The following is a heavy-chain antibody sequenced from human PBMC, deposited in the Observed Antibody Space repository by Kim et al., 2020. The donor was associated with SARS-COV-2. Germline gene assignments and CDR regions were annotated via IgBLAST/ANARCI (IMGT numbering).Heavy chain of an antibody. CDR2: INPNSGGT. CDR1: GYTFTGYY. J-gene: IGHJ6*03. CDR3: ARDRRIAARMDYYMDV. V-gene: IGHV1-2*06. Sequence: ASVKVSCKASGYTFTGYYMHWVRQAPGQGLEWMGRINPNSGGTNYAQKFQGRVTMTRDTSISTAYMELSRLRSDDTAVYYCARDRRIAARMDYYMDVWGKGTTVTVSS. D-gene: IGHD6-6*01.